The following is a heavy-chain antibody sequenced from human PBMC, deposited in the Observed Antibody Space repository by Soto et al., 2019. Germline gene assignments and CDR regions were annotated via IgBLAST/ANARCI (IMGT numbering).Heavy chain of an antibody. Sequence: QVQLQESGPGLVKPSGTLSLTCAVSGGSLISSRWWNWVRQPPGKGLEWIGDIYQSGSTDYNPSLKSRVTISVDKFKNQFSLTLNSVTAADTAVYYCASRDPYGDYAHAFDIWCLGTVVTVSS. CDR1: GGSLISSRW. CDR3: ASRDPYGDYAHAFDI. J-gene: IGHJ3*02. CDR2: IYQSGST. V-gene: IGHV4-4*02. D-gene: IGHD4-17*01.